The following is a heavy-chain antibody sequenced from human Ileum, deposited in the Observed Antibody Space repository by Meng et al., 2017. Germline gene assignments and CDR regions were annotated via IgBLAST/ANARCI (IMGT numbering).Heavy chain of an antibody. J-gene: IGHJ4*02. CDR3: ARDRGGSYYFDY. D-gene: IGHD2-15*01. V-gene: IGHV4-30-4*01. CDR2: IYYSGST. Sequence: QVQLQEPGPGLLKSSQTLSLTCTVSGGSISIGDYYWSWVRQPPGKGLEWIGYIYYSGSTYYNPSLKSRAIMSVDTSKNHFSLKLSSVTAADTAVYYCARDRGGSYYFDYWGQGTLVTVSS. CDR1: GGSISIGDYY.